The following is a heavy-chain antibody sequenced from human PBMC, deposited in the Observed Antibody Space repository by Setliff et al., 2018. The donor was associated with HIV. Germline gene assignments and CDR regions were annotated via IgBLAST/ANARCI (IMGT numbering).Heavy chain of an antibody. J-gene: IGHJ4*02. CDR3: ARHKSQPYYFDY. Sequence: SETLSLTCTVSGGPFSSSSYYWNWIRQPPGKGLEWIGHIYTSGSTNYNPSLKSRVTISVDTSKNQFSLKLSSVTAADTAVYYCARHKSQPYYFDYWGQGTLVTVSS. V-gene: IGHV4-61*09. CDR1: GGPFSSSSYY. CDR2: IYTSGST.